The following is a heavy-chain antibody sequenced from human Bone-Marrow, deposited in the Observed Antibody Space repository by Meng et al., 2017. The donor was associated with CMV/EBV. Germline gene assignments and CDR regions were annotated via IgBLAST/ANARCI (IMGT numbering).Heavy chain of an antibody. D-gene: IGHD3-10*01. Sequence: ESLKISCAVYGGSFSGYYWSWIRQPPGKGLEWIGEINHSGSTNYNPSLKSRVTISVDTSKNQFSLKLSSVTAADTAVYYCARVGDYGSGGRDVWGQGTTVNVAS. CDR3: ARVGDYGSGGRDV. CDR1: GGSFSGYY. CDR2: INHSGST. J-gene: IGHJ6*02. V-gene: IGHV4-34*01.